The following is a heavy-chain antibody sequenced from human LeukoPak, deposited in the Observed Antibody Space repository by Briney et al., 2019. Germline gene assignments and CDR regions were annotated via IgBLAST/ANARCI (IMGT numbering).Heavy chain of an antibody. V-gene: IGHV3-21*01. J-gene: IGHJ4*02. CDR2: ISSSSSYI. CDR3: ARDPFGELFSDY. D-gene: IGHD3-10*01. Sequence: GGSLRLSCAASGFTFSSYSMNWVRQAPGKGLEWVSSISSSSSYIYYADSVKGRFTISRDNAKNSLYLQMNSLRAEDTAVYYCARDPFGELFSDYWGQGTLVTVSS. CDR1: GFTFSSYS.